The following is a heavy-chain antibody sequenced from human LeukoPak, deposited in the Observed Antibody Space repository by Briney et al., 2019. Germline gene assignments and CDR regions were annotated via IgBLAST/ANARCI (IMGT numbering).Heavy chain of an antibody. CDR1: GDSISIYY. CDR2: IQNSVTSY. V-gene: IGHV4-59*01. Sequence: PSETLSLTCTVSGDSISIYYWSWVRQPPGEGLEWIGYIQNSVTSYTDNPSLQSRVTISVDTSKNQFSLKLPSVTAADTAVYYCVRSPQLDPWGQGTLVTAPS. CDR3: VRSPQLDP. J-gene: IGHJ5*02.